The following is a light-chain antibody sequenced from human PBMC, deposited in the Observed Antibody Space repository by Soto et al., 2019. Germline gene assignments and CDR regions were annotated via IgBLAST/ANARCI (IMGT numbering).Light chain of an antibody. CDR2: DAS. Sequence: EIVLTQSPATLSLSPGERATLSCRASQSVSSYLAWYQQKPGQAPRLLIYDASNRGTGIPARFSGSGSGTDFTLTISSLESEDFAVYYCQQRTDLPLTFGGGTKVEI. CDR3: QQRTDLPLT. V-gene: IGKV3-11*01. CDR1: QSVSSY. J-gene: IGKJ4*01.